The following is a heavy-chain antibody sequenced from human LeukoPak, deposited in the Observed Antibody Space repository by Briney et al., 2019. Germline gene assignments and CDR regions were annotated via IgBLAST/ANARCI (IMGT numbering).Heavy chain of an antibody. CDR1: GGSISSSTYY. V-gene: IGHV4-39*01. CDR2: IYYSGST. CDR3: VRGSTLRHYQY. J-gene: IGHJ4*02. Sequence: SETLSLTCTVSGGSISSSTYYWGWIRRPPRKGLEWIGCIYYSGSTYYNPSLKSRATVSVDPSKNQFSLKLSTVSAADTAVYYCVRGSTLRHYQYWGQGTLVTVSS. D-gene: IGHD3-16*01.